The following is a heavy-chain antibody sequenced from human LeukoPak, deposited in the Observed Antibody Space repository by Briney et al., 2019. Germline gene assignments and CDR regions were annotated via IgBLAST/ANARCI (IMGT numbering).Heavy chain of an antibody. Sequence: SETLSLTCAVYGGSFSGYYWSWIRQPPGKGLEWIGEINHSGSTNYNPSLKSRVTISVDTSKNQSSLKLSSVTAADTAVYYCARRELSFRYYDILTGQDYFDYWGQGTLVTVSS. CDR3: ARRELSFRYYDILTGQDYFDY. CDR1: GGSFSGYY. CDR2: INHSGST. J-gene: IGHJ4*02. V-gene: IGHV4-34*01. D-gene: IGHD3-9*01.